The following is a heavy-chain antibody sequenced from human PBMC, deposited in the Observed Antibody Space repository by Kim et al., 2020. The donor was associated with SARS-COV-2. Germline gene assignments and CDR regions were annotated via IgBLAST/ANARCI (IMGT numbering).Heavy chain of an antibody. J-gene: IGHJ5*02. CDR2: ISSSGHTV. Sequence: GGSLRLSCTASGFTFSDYFISWIRQAPGKGLEWISCISSSGHTVYYADSVKGRFTISRDNTKNSLYLQMDNLRAEDTAVYYCARDRTTTGYNWFDPWGQGTQVTVSS. V-gene: IGHV3-11*01. D-gene: IGHD4-17*01. CDR3: ARDRTTTGYNWFDP. CDR1: GFTFSDYF.